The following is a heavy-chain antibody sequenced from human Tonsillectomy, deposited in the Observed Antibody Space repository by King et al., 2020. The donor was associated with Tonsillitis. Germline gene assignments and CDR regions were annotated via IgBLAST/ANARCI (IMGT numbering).Heavy chain of an antibody. CDR2: TRNKVNSYTT. D-gene: IGHD1-26*01. CDR3: MSGVVGAADH. CDR1: GFTFSDHY. V-gene: IGHV3-72*01. J-gene: IGHJ4*02. Sequence: VQLVESGGGLVQPGGSLRLSCAASGFTFSDHYMDWVRQAPGKGLEWVGRTRNKVNSYTTQYAASVKGRFTISRDDSKNSVYLQMNSLKIEDTAVYYCMSGVVGAADHWGQGTLVTVSS.